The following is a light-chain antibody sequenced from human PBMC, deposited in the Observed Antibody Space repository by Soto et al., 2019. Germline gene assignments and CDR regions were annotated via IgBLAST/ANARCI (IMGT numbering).Light chain of an antibody. Sequence: DIQMTQSPSSLSASVGDRVTISCRASQIISRFLNWYQQKPGKAPKLLISLASSLQSGVPSRFSGSGSGTDFTLTISGLEPADLGVYYCQQRHNWPITFGQGTRL. V-gene: IGKV1-39*01. CDR2: LAS. CDR3: QQRHNWPIT. J-gene: IGKJ5*01. CDR1: QIISRF.